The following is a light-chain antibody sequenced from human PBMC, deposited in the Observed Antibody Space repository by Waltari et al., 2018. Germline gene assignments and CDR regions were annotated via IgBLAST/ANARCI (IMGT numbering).Light chain of an antibody. CDR1: HNIGTF. CDR3: QQTYSALCCT. Sequence: DIQMTQSPVSLSASVGDTVTITCRASHNIGTFLSWYQQRPAKAPTVLIYAASTLQRGVPSRFSGSGSGTDFTLTIFSLQPEDFATYFCQQTYSALCCTFGQGTKLAFK. V-gene: IGKV1-39*01. J-gene: IGKJ2*02. CDR2: AAS.